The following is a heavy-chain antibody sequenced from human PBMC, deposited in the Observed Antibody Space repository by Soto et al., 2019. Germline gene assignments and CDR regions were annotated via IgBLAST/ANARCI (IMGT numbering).Heavy chain of an antibody. J-gene: IGHJ6*02. CDR1: GGTFSRYS. V-gene: IGHV1-69*08. CDR3: AREDRDRETGLVPAAIDGMDV. CDR2: IIPIFGIS. Sequence: QVQLVQSGAEVKKPGSSVKVSCKASGGTFSRYSITWVRQAPGHGLEWIGRIIPIFGISSYAQKFQGRVTITADESTSTAYMELSSLRSDDTAVYYCAREDRDRETGLVPAAIDGMDVWGQGTTVTFS. D-gene: IGHD2-2*01.